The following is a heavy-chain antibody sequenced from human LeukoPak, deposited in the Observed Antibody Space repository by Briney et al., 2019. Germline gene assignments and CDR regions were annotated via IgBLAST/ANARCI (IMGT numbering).Heavy chain of an antibody. CDR3: ARQYPRSSWYFDY. D-gene: IGHD6-13*01. J-gene: IGHJ4*02. CDR2: ISSSGSTI. Sequence: PGGSLRLSCAASGFTVSNNYMIWVRQAPGKGLEWVSYISSSGSTIYYADSVKGRFTISRDNAKNSLYLQMNNLRAEDTAMFYCARQYPRSSWYFDYWGQGTLVTVSS. V-gene: IGHV3-11*01. CDR1: GFTVSNNY.